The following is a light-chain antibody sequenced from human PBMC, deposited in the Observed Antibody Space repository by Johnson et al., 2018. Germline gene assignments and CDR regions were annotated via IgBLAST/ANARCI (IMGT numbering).Light chain of an antibody. CDR2: ENN. V-gene: IGLV1-51*02. CDR3: GTWDSSLGAGNG. CDR1: SSNIGNNY. J-gene: IGLJ1*01. Sequence: QSVLTQPPSVSAAPGQKVTISCSGSSSNIGNNYVSWYQQLPGTAPKLLIYENNKRPSGIPDRFSGSKSGTSATLGITGLQTGDEADYYCGTWDSSLGAGNGFRTGTKVTVL.